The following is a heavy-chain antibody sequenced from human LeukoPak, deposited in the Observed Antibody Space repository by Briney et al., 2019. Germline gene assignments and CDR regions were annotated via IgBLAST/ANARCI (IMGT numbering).Heavy chain of an antibody. D-gene: IGHD1/OR15-1a*01. CDR1: GGSISSYY. J-gene: IGHJ4*02. CDR3: ARGSPEQGFDY. Sequence: SETLSLTCSASGGSISSYYWSWIRQPPGKGLEWIGYIYYSGSTNYNPSLKSRVTISVDTSKNQFSLKLSSVTAADTAVYYCARGSPEQGFDYWGQGTLVTVSS. V-gene: IGHV4-59*01. CDR2: IYYSGST.